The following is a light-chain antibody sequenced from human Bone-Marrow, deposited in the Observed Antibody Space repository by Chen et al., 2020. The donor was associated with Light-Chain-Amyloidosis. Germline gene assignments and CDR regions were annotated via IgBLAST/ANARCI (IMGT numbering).Light chain of an antibody. Sequence: QSVLTQPPSVSGAPGQRVTISCTGSSSNIGAGYDVHWYQQLPGTAPKLLIFGNTNRPSGVPDRFSASKSGTSASLAITGLQAEDEADYYCCSYAGLYTLVFGGGTKLSVV. CDR2: GNT. V-gene: IGLV1-40*01. CDR3: CSYAGLYTLV. J-gene: IGLJ2*01. CDR1: SSNIGAGYD.